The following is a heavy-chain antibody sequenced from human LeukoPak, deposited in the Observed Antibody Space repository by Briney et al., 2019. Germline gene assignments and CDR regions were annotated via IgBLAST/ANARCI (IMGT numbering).Heavy chain of an antibody. D-gene: IGHD2-15*01. V-gene: IGHV4-34*01. CDR1: GGSFSGYY. CDR2: INHSGST. J-gene: IGHJ4*02. Sequence: SETLSLTCAVYGGSFSGYYWSWLCQPPGKGLEGIGEINHSGSTNYNPSLTSRVTISVDTSKNQFSLKLSSVTAADTAVYYCARGPIKGGGSCWSDYWGQGTLVTVSS. CDR3: ARGPIKGGGSCWSDY.